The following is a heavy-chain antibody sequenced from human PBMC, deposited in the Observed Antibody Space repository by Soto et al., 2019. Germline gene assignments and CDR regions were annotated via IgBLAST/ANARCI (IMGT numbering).Heavy chain of an antibody. V-gene: IGHV4-39*01. Sequence: LETLSLTCTVSGGDVTSSRYYWAWIRQTPGKGLEWIATIYYGGSTYYNASLQSRVTVSIDTSKNQFSLKMTSVTAADTAVYFFATMDPHYYYCSDNNYFAFCGQGTLVTVSS. D-gene: IGHD2-15*01. J-gene: IGHJ4*02. CDR1: GGDVTSSRYY. CDR3: ATMDPHYYYCSDNNYFAF. CDR2: IYYGGST.